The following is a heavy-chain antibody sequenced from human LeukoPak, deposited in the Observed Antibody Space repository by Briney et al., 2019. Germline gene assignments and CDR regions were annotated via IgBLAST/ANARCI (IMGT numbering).Heavy chain of an antibody. CDR3: ARIFLSVVAPKRWFDP. V-gene: IGHV1-18*01. CDR2: ISAYNGNT. D-gene: IGHD4-23*01. CDR1: GYTFTSYG. Sequence: ASVKVSCKASGYTFTSYGISWVRQAPGQGLEWMGWISAYNGNTNYAQKLQGRVTMTTDTSTSAAYMELRSLRSDDTAVYYCARIFLSVVAPKRWFDPWGQGTLVAVSS. J-gene: IGHJ5*02.